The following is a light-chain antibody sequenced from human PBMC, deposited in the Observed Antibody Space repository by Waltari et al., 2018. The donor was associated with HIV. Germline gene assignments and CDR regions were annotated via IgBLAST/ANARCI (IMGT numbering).Light chain of an antibody. CDR2: RDY. CDR3: VAWDDSLSGYV. V-gene: IGLV1-47*01. J-gene: IGLJ1*01. Sequence: SVLTHPPPASGTLGQSVTISFPGSSSNVGRKPVYWFQQVSGTAPKLLIYRDYQRRSGIPDRFSGSKSGASASLTISGLRSEDEADYYCVAWDDSLSGYVFGTGTKVSVL. CDR1: SSNVGRKP.